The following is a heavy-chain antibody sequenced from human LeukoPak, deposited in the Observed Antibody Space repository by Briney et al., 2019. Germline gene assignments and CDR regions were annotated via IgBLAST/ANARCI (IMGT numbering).Heavy chain of an antibody. CDR2: ISGSGGST. J-gene: IGHJ4*02. CDR3: ARGGGYSSRGYFDY. D-gene: IGHD6-13*01. CDR1: GFTFSSYA. Sequence: GGSLRLSCAASGFTFSSYAMSWVRQAPGKGLEWVSAISGSGGSTYYADSVKGRFTISRDNSKNTLYLQMNSLRAEDTAVYYCARGGGYSSRGYFDYWGQGTLVTVSS. V-gene: IGHV3-23*01.